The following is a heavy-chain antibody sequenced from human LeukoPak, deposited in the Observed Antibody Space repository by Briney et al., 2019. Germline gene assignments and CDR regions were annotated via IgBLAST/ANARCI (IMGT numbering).Heavy chain of an antibody. CDR3: ARVLVDCSGGCCYYFDY. J-gene: IGHJ4*02. Sequence: SETLSLTCTVSGGSISSSTYYWAWIRQPPGKGLEWIGSIYYSGSTYYNPSLKSRLTISVDTSKNQFSLKLSSVTAADTAVYYCARVLVDCSGGCCYYFDYWGQGTLVTVSS. D-gene: IGHD2-15*01. CDR1: GGSISSSTYY. CDR2: IYYSGST. V-gene: IGHV4-39*07.